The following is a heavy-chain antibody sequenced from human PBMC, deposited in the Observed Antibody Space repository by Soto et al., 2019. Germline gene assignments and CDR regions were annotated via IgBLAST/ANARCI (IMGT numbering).Heavy chain of an antibody. CDR1: GLTFINYA. D-gene: IGHD6-19*01. V-gene: IGHV3-30*02. CDR3: AGQLYSSGWAAVSP. CDR2: IRYDGSHE. J-gene: IGHJ5*02. Sequence: GGSLRLSCAASGLTFINYAMHWVRQAPGKGLEWVAVIRYDGSHENYADSVKGRFTISRDNSKNILYLQMNSLRAEDTALYYCAGQLYSSGWAAVSPWGQGTLVTVSS.